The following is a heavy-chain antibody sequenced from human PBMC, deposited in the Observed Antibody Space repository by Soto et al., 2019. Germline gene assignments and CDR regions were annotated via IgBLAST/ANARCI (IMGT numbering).Heavy chain of an antibody. CDR2: IYYSGST. Sequence: SETLSLTCTVSGGSISSSSYYWGWIRQPPGKGLEWIGSIYYSGSTYYNPSLKSRVTISVDTSKNQFSLKLSSVTAADTAVYYCATQGIAVAGTLTFYYYGMDVWGQGTTVTVSS. J-gene: IGHJ6*02. CDR3: ATQGIAVAGTLTFYYYGMDV. V-gene: IGHV4-39*01. CDR1: GGSISSSSYY. D-gene: IGHD6-19*01.